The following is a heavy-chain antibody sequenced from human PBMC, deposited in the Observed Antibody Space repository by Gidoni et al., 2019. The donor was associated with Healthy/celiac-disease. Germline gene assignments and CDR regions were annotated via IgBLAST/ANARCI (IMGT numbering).Heavy chain of an antibody. Sequence: EVQLVESGGGLVQPGGSLRLSCAASGFTFSSYWMHWVRQAPGKGLVWVSRINSDGSSTSYADSVKGRFTISRDNAKNTLYLQMNSLRAEDTAVYYCASSLMVASPFYYYYGMDVWGQGTTVTVSS. D-gene: IGHD2-8*01. V-gene: IGHV3-74*01. CDR2: INSDGSST. J-gene: IGHJ6*02. CDR1: GFTFSSYW. CDR3: ASSLMVASPFYYYYGMDV.